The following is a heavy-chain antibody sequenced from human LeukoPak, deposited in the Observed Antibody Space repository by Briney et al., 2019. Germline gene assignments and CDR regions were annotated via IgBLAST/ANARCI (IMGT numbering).Heavy chain of an antibody. CDR1: GFTVSGNY. CDR3: ARATTVVPRGWFDP. D-gene: IGHD4-23*01. Sequence: GGSLRLSCVASGFTVSGNYMNWVRQAPGKGLEWVSVIYSDGRTFYADSVRGRFTISIDSSKNTVLLQMNSLRVEDTAVYYCARATTVVPRGWFDPWGQGTLLIVSS. V-gene: IGHV3-66*01. CDR2: IYSDGRT. J-gene: IGHJ5*02.